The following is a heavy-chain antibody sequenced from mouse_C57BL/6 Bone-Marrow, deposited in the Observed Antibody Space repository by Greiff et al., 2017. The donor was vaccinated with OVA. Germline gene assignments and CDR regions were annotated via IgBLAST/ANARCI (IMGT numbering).Heavy chain of an antibody. J-gene: IGHJ3*01. D-gene: IGHD2-5*01. CDR1: GYTFTSYW. V-gene: IGHV1-61*01. CDR2: IYPSDSET. Sequence: QVQLQQPGAELVRPGSSVKLSCKASGYTFTSYWMDWVKQRPGQGLEWIGNIYPSDSETHYNQKFKDKATLTVDKSSSTAYMQLSSLTSEDSAVYYCASDYSNYGFAYWGQGTLVTVSA. CDR3: ASDYSNYGFAY.